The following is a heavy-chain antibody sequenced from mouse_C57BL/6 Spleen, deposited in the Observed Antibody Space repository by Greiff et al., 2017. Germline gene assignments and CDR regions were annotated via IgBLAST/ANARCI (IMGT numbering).Heavy chain of an antibody. CDR1: GFTFSSSG. V-gene: IGHV5-6*01. D-gene: IGHD1-1*01. CDR2: ISSGGSYT. Sequence: EVKLMESGGDLVKPGGSLKLSCAASGFTFSSSGMSWVRQTPDKRLEWVATISSGGSYTYYPDSVRGRFTISRDNAKNTLYLQMSSLKSEDTAMYYCARDGSSYGYFDYWGQGTTLTVSS. J-gene: IGHJ2*01. CDR3: ARDGSSYGYFDY.